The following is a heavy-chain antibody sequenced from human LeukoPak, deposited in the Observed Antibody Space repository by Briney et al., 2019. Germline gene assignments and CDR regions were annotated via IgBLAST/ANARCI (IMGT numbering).Heavy chain of an antibody. CDR3: ARDWPYYYDSSGYFDY. Sequence: ASVKVSCKASGYTFTSYGISWVRQAPGQGLEWMGWISAYNGNTNYAQKLRGRVTMTTDTSTSTAYMELRSLRSDDTAVYYSARDWPYYYDSSGYFDYWGQGTLVTVSS. V-gene: IGHV1-18*01. J-gene: IGHJ4*02. D-gene: IGHD3-22*01. CDR1: GYTFTSYG. CDR2: ISAYNGNT.